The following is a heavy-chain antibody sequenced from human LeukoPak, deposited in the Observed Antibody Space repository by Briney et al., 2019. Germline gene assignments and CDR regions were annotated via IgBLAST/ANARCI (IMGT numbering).Heavy chain of an antibody. V-gene: IGHV3-74*01. CDR1: GFTFSSYW. CDR2: INSDGSST. CDR3: TRGGGYSYGSFDY. Sequence: GGSLRLSCAASGFTFSSYWMHWVRQAPGKGLVWVSRINSDGSSTSYADSVKGRFTISRDNAKNTLYLQMNSLRAEDTAVYYCTRGGGYSYGSFDYWGQGTLVTVSS. D-gene: IGHD5-18*01. J-gene: IGHJ4*02.